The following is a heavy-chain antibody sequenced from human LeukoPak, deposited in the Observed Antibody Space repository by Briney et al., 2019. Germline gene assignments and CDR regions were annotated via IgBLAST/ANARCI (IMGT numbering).Heavy chain of an antibody. D-gene: IGHD1-26*01. CDR3: TRDPAYYLRYGYFDY. CDR2: INSVGSHI. V-gene: IGHV3-21*01. CDR1: GFISSTSA. J-gene: IGHJ4*03. Sequence: PGGSLRLSCSASGFISSTSAMNWVRQAPGKGLEWVSPINSVGSHIYYRDSVKGRFTISRDNAKNSVYLQMNNLRAADTALYYCTRDPAYYLRYGYFDYWGQGILVTVSS.